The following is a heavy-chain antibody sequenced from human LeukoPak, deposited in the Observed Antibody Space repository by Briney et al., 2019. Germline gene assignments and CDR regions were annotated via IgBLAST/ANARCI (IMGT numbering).Heavy chain of an antibody. CDR3: ARDYCSSTSCFHY. J-gene: IGHJ4*02. V-gene: IGHV1-69*13. Sequence: GASVKVSCKASGYTFTSYAISWVRQAPGQGLEWMGGIIPIFGTADYAQKFQGRVTITADESTSTAYMELSSLRSEDTAVYYCARDYCSSTSCFHYWGQGTLVTVSS. CDR1: GYTFTSYA. D-gene: IGHD2-2*01. CDR2: IIPIFGTA.